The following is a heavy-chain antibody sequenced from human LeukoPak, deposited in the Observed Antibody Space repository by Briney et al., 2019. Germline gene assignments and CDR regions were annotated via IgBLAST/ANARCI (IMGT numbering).Heavy chain of an antibody. V-gene: IGHV4-39*07. D-gene: IGHD6-19*01. CDR2: IYYSGST. J-gene: IGHJ5*02. CDR1: GGSISSSSYY. Sequence: SETLSLTCTVSGGSISSSSYYWGWIRQPPGKGLEWIGSIYYSGSTYYNPSLKSRVTISVDTSKNQFSLKLSSVTAADTAVYYRARDIAYSSGWSAWGQGTLVTVSS. CDR3: ARDIAYSSGWSA.